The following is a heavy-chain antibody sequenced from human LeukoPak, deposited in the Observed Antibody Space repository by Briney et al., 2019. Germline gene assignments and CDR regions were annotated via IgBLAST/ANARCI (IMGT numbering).Heavy chain of an antibody. CDR1: GFTFDDYA. V-gene: IGHV3-9*01. CDR2: TSWNSGSI. D-gene: IGHD3-9*01. Sequence: GRSLRLSCAASGFTFDDYAMHWVRQAPGKGLEWVSGTSWNSGSIGYADSVKGRFTISRDNAKNSLYLQMNSLRAEDTALYYCAKATRQNFDWLFLFDPWGQGTLVTVSS. J-gene: IGHJ5*02. CDR3: AKATRQNFDWLFLFDP.